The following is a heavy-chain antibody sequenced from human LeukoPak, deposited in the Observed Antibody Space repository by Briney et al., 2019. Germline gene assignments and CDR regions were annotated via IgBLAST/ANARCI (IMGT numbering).Heavy chain of an antibody. D-gene: IGHD3-10*01. CDR1: GGSIRSSYYY. V-gene: IGHV4-61*05. CDR3: ARSLKGYVSR. Sequence: SETLSLTCTVSGGSIRSSYYYWGWIRQPPGKGLEWIGYIYYSGSTNYNPSLKSRVTISVDTSKNQFSLKLSSVTAADTAVYYCARSLKGYVSRWGQGTLVTVSS. CDR2: IYYSGST. J-gene: IGHJ4*02.